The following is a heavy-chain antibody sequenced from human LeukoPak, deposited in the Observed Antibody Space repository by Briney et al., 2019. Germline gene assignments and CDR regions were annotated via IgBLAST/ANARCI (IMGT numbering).Heavy chain of an antibody. CDR3: AKDPRDYYDSSGYLDYGMDV. V-gene: IGHV3-43*02. CDR1: GFTFDDYA. D-gene: IGHD3-22*01. Sequence: GGSLRLSCAASGFTFDDYAMHWVRQAPGKGLEWVSLISGDGGSTYYADSVKGRFTISRDNSKNSLYLQMNSLRTEDTALYYCAKDPRDYYDSSGYLDYGMDVWGQGTTVTVS. CDR2: ISGDGGST. J-gene: IGHJ6*02.